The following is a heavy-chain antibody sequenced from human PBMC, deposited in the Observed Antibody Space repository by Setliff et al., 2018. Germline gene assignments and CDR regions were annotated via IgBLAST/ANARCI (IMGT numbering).Heavy chain of an antibody. Sequence: GESLKISCQGSGYKFTNYWVAWVRQLPGKGLEWVGAIYPGDSSTRYSPSFRGQVTISADKSISTAYLQWTSLKASDTAIFFCARQRESRGYFDYWGQGALVTVSS. V-gene: IGHV5-51*01. CDR3: ARQRESRGYFDY. D-gene: IGHD3-10*01. CDR1: GYKFTNYW. CDR2: IYPGDSST. J-gene: IGHJ4*02.